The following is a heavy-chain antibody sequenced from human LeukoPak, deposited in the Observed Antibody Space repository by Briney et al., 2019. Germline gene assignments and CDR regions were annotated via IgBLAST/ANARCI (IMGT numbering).Heavy chain of an antibody. CDR1: GGTFSSYA. Sequence: GASVKVSCKASGGTFSSYAISWVRQAPGQGLEWMGGIIPIFGTANYAQKFQGRVTITADESTSTVYMELSSLRSEDTAVYYCAGGDGDYELYYYYYMDVWGKGTTVTISS. D-gene: IGHD4-17*01. V-gene: IGHV1-69*13. CDR3: AGGDGDYELYYYYYMDV. CDR2: IIPIFGTA. J-gene: IGHJ6*03.